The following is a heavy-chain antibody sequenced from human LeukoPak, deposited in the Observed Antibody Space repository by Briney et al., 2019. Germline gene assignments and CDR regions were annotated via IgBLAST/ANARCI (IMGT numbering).Heavy chain of an antibody. D-gene: IGHD6-19*01. V-gene: IGHV3-15*01. Sequence: PGGSLRLSCAASGFTFSNAWMSWVRQAPGKGLEWVGRIKSKTDGGITDYAAPVKGRFTISRDDSKNTLYLQMNSLKTEDTAVYYCTTASGWYRYWGQGTLVTVSP. CDR1: GFTFSNAW. CDR2: IKSKTDGGIT. CDR3: TTASGWYRY. J-gene: IGHJ4*02.